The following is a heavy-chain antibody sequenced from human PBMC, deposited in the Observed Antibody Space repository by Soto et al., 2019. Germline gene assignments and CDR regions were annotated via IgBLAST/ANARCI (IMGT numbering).Heavy chain of an antibody. V-gene: IGHV3-23*01. CDR3: AKGSKGFDC. CDR1: GFTFSSYA. Sequence: EVQLLESGGGLVQPGGPLRLSCAASGFTFSSYAMTWVRQAPGKGLEWVSAITGGGDNTYYPDSVKGRFTISRDNFKNTLYLQMNSLGAADTATYYCAKGSKGFDCWGQGTLVTVSS. CDR2: ITGGGDNT. D-gene: IGHD2-2*01. J-gene: IGHJ4*02.